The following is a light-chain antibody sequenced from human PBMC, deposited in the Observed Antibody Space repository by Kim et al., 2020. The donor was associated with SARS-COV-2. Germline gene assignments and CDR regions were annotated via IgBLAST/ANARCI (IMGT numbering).Light chain of an antibody. CDR3: QAWDTSTGV. Sequence: SYELTQPPSVSVSPGQTANITCSGDKLGDKYACWYQQRPGQSPVLVIYQDNKRPSGIPERFSGSNSGNTATLTISGTQAMDEADYFCQAWDTSTGVFGGGTKLTVL. V-gene: IGLV3-1*01. CDR1: KLGDKY. CDR2: QDN. J-gene: IGLJ3*02.